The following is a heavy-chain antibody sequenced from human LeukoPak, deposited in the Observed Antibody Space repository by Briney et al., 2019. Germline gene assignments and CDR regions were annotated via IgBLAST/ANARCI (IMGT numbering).Heavy chain of an antibody. CDR2: MYSGGKT. CDR3: AREGYNNTWYRS. J-gene: IGHJ5*02. Sequence: PGGSLRLSCAASGFTASSNYMSWVRQAPGKGLEWVSVMYSGGKTYYADSVKGRFTISRDNSKNTLHLQMNSLRAEDTAVYYCAREGYNNTWYRSWGQGTLVTVSS. CDR1: GFTASSNY. D-gene: IGHD6-13*01. V-gene: IGHV3-53*01.